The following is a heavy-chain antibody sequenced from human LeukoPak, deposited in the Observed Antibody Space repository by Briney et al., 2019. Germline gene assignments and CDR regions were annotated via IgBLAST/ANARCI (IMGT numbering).Heavy chain of an antibody. D-gene: IGHD6-19*01. CDR1: GYTFTSYG. V-gene: IGHV1-18*01. CDR2: ISAYNGNT. CDR3: AREGGAAVAGLFWFDP. J-gene: IGHJ5*02. Sequence: ASVKVSCKASGYTFTSYGISWVRQAPGQGLEWMGWISAYNGNTNYAQKLQGRVTMTTDTSTSTAYMELRSLRSDDTAVYYCAREGGAAVAGLFWFDPWGQGTLVTVSS.